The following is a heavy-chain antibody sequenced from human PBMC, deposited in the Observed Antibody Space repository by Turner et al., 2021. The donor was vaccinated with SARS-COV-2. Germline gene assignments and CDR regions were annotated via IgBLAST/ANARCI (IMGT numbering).Heavy chain of an antibody. V-gene: IGHV4-39*02. CDR3: ATEAITMIVVANCYFDL. D-gene: IGHD3-22*01. J-gene: IGHJ2*01. Sequence: QLQLQESGPGLVKPSETLSLTCTVSGGSISSSSYHWGWIRQPPGQGLEWIGNIYYSGSTYYNPSLKIRVTISVDTSKNLFSLKLSSVTAADTAVYYCATEAITMIVVANCYFDLWGRCTLVTVSS. CDR2: IYYSGST. CDR1: GGSISSSSYH.